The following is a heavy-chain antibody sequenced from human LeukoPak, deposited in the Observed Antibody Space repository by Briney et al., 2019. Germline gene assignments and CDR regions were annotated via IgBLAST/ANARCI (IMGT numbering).Heavy chain of an antibody. J-gene: IGHJ5*02. Sequence: PGGSLRLSCAASGFTFSSYGMHWVRQAPGKGLEWVAVIWYDGSNKYYADSVKGRFTISRDNSKNTLYLQMNSLRAEDTAVYYCARESIAARSGWFDPWGQGTLVTVSS. CDR1: GFTFSSYG. CDR3: ARESIAARSGWFDP. V-gene: IGHV3-33*01. CDR2: IWYDGSNK. D-gene: IGHD6-6*01.